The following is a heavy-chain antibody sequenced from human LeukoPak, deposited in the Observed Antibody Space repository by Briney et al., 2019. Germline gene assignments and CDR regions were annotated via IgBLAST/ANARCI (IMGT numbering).Heavy chain of an antibody. V-gene: IGHV1-8*02. CDR1: GYTFSSYD. CDR3: ARKAVGDY. D-gene: IGHD6-19*01. Sequence: ASVKVSCKASGYTFSSYDINWVRQATVQGLEWMGWMNPNSGNTGYAQKFQDRVTLTWDTSISTAYMELSSLRSEDTAVYYCARKAVGDYWGQGALVTVSS. J-gene: IGHJ4*02. CDR2: MNPNSGNT.